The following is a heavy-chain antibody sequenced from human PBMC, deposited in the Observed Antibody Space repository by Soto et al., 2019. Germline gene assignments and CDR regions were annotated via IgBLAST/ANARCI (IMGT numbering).Heavy chain of an antibody. D-gene: IGHD2-8*02. V-gene: IGHV3-48*01. J-gene: IGHJ3*02. CDR3: ARDLYRTGDACDI. Sequence: EVQLVESGGGLVQPGGSLRLSCAASGFTFSSYSMNWVRQAPGKGLEWVSYISSSSSTIYYADSVKGRFTISRDNAKNSLYLQMNSLRAEDTAVYYCARDLYRTGDACDIWGQGTMVTVSS. CDR2: ISSSSSTI. CDR1: GFTFSSYS.